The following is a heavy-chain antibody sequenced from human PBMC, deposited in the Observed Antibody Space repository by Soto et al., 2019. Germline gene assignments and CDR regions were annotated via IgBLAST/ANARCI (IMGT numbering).Heavy chain of an antibody. Sequence: PGGSLRLSCAASGFTFSSYGTYWVRQAPGKGLEWVALVSSERSNKHYADSVKGRFTISRDNSKNTLYLQMDSLRVEDTAVYYCAKATVSTGYYYAMDVWGQGTTVTVYS. J-gene: IGHJ6*02. CDR1: GFTFSSYG. V-gene: IGHV3-30*18. D-gene: IGHD4-17*01. CDR2: VSSERSNK. CDR3: AKATVSTGYYYAMDV.